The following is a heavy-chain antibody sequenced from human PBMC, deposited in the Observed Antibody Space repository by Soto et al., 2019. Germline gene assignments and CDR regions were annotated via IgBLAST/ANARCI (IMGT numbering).Heavy chain of an antibody. J-gene: IGHJ6*02. V-gene: IGHV1-2*02. CDR2: INPNSGDT. Sequence: VLVKVSCKASGYTFTGYYVHWVRQTPGQGLEWMGWINPNSGDTYLAQRFQGRVTMNRDTSIGTAYMELRGLTSDDTAEYYCAKGGAIVAAGTKVYLYNALDVWGQGTTVTLSS. D-gene: IGHD1-26*01. CDR1: GYTFTGYY. CDR3: AKGGAIVAAGTKVYLYNALDV.